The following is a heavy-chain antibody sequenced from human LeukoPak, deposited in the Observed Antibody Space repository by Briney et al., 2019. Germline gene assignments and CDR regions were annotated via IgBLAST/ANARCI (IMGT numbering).Heavy chain of an antibody. CDR1: GGSSSSSSCY. V-gene: IGHV2-5*02. D-gene: IGHD3-10*01. CDR3: AHRPHGSGSYYGP. J-gene: IGHJ5*02. CDR2: IYWDDNK. Sequence: TLSLTCSVSGGSSSSSSCYWGWIRQPPGKGLEWLALIYWDDNKRYRPSLESRLTITKDASKNQVVLTMTNMDPVDTATYYCAHRPHGSGSYYGPWGQGILVTVSS.